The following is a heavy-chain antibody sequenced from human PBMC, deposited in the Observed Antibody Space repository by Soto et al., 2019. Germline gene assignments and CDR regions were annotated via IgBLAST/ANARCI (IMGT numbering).Heavy chain of an antibody. CDR2: ISYSGST. J-gene: IGHJ4*02. D-gene: IGHD1-7*01. V-gene: IGHV4-30-4*01. CDR3: ATMGTSATGLYSFDY. Sequence: QVQLQESGPGLVKPSQTLSLTCTVSGGSISSGNYYWSWIRQPPGKGLEWIGFISYSGSTYYNASLKCRGTISVDTSKSQFSLKLSFVTAADTAVYYCATMGTSATGLYSFDYWGQGTLVTVSS. CDR1: GGSISSGNYY.